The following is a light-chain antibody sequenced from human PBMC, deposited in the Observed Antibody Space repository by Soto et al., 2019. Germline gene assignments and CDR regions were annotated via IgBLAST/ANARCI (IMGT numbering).Light chain of an antibody. CDR1: QSVSSN. Sequence: EIVLTQSPGILSLSPGERATLSCRASQSVSSNLAWYQQKPGQAPRLLIYGASTRATGIPVRFSGSGSGTDFTLTISRLEPEDFAVYYCQQYGSSRTFGQGTKVDIK. CDR2: GAS. CDR3: QQYGSSRT. J-gene: IGKJ1*01. V-gene: IGKV3-20*01.